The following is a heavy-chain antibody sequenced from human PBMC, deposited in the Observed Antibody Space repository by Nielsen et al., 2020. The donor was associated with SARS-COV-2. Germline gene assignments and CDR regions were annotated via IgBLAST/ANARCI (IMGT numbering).Heavy chain of an antibody. CDR3: AKDAHDYGDEGGMDV. V-gene: IGHV3-9*01. J-gene: IGHJ6*02. D-gene: IGHD4-17*01. CDR2: ISWYSGNI. CDR1: GFTFDDYA. Sequence: SLKISCAASGFTFDDYAMHWVRQAQGKGLEWVSGISWYSGNIGYADSVKGRFTITRDNAKNSLYLQMNSLRAEDTAFYYCAKDAHDYGDEGGMDVWGQGTTVTVSS.